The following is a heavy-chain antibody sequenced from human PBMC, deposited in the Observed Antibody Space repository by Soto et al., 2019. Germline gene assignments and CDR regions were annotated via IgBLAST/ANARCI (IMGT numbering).Heavy chain of an antibody. Sequence: GGSLRLSCAASGFPVISHYMSWVRQAPGKGLEWVSLIYSGGNTYYTDSVKGRFTVSRDNSRNTLYLHMNSLRAEDTAVYYCARDRDDDFWSGYYSYWGQGTLVTVSS. J-gene: IGHJ4*02. CDR2: IYSGGNT. D-gene: IGHD3-3*01. V-gene: IGHV3-53*01. CDR3: ARDRDDDFWSGYYSY. CDR1: GFPVISHY.